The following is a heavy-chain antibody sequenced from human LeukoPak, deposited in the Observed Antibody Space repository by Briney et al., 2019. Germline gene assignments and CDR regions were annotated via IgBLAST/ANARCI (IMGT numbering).Heavy chain of an antibody. V-gene: IGHV4-39*02. D-gene: IGHD2-15*01. Sequence: SETLSLTCTVSGGSISSSLYYWGWIRQPPGKGLEWIGSIYYTGSTYYNPSLKSRVTISVDTSKNQFSLILTSVTAADTAMYYCARDCSGGSCFSGPFEYWGQGSLVTVSS. J-gene: IGHJ4*02. CDR3: ARDCSGGSCFSGPFEY. CDR1: GGSISSSLYY. CDR2: IYYTGST.